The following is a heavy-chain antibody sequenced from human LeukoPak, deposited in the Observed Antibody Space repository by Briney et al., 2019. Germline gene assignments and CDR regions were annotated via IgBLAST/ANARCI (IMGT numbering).Heavy chain of an antibody. CDR3: AKAAAVIPAPGVLFNY. V-gene: IGHV3-23*01. CDR1: GFTFSSYA. Sequence: GGSLRLSCAASGFTFSSYAMSWVRQAPGKGLEWVSVISGSGGSTYYADSVKGRFTISRDNSKNTLYLQMNSLRAEDTAIFYCAKAAAVIPAPGVLFNYWGQGTLVTVSS. D-gene: IGHD6-25*01. J-gene: IGHJ4*02. CDR2: ISGSGGST.